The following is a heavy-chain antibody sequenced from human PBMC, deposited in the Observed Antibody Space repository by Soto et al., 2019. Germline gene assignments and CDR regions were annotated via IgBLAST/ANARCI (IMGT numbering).Heavy chain of an antibody. Sequence: QVQLQESGPGLVEPSQTLSLNCTVSGGSISSGGCCWSWLRQHPGKGLEWMGNIFHSGRTYYIPSLMRRLTMYVDEFLNQFSLRLNSVTAADSAVYYCARVQLPFGEDSIWVVPWGLGSLVTVPS. D-gene: IGHD3-3*01. V-gene: IGHV4-31*03. CDR2: IFHSGRT. J-gene: IGHJ5*02. CDR1: GGSISSGGCC. CDR3: ARVQLPFGEDSIWVVP.